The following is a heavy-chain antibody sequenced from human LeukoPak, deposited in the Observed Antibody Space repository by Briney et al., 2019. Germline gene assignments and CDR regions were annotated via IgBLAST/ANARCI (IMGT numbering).Heavy chain of an antibody. Sequence: GGSLRLSCAASGFTFSSYAMSWVRQAPEKGLEWVSTISGSGGSTYYTDSVRGRFTISRDNSKNTLYLQMNSLRAEDTAVYYCARAPTSEQQLQFDYWGQGTLVTVSS. D-gene: IGHD6-13*01. J-gene: IGHJ4*02. V-gene: IGHV3-23*01. CDR2: ISGSGGST. CDR3: ARAPTSEQQLQFDY. CDR1: GFTFSSYA.